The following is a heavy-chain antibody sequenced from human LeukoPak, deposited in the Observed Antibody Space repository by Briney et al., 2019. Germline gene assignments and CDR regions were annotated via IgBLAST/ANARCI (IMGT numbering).Heavy chain of an antibody. CDR3: ARRDIVVVVAATLRYNWFDP. Sequence: PETLSLTCTVSGGSISSYYWSWIRQPPGKGLEWIGYIYYSGSTNYNPSLKSRVTISVDTSKNQFSLKLSSVTAADTAVYYCARRDIVVVVAATLRYNWFDPWGQGTLVTVSS. J-gene: IGHJ5*01. CDR1: GGSISSYY. D-gene: IGHD2-15*01. V-gene: IGHV4-59*12. CDR2: IYYSGST.